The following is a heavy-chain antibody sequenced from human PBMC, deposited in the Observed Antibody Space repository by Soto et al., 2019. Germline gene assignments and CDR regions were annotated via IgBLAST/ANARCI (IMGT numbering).Heavy chain of an antibody. CDR1: GGFVNSVTNY. D-gene: IGHD3-3*01. Sequence: QVHLQESGPGLVKPSQTLSLTCTVSGGFVNSVTNYWRWIRQPPGKGLEWLGYIFYTGSTYYNPSLRSRTTISIDTSKNRFSLKLTSVTAADTAVYYCARVPFSSFGVADPPVGWFDPWAQGTLVTVSS. V-gene: IGHV4-30-4*01. CDR2: IFYTGST. CDR3: ARVPFSSFGVADPPVGWFDP. J-gene: IGHJ5*02.